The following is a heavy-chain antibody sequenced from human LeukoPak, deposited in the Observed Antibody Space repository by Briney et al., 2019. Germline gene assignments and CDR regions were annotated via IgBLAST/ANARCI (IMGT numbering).Heavy chain of an antibody. CDR3: ARVPSGAITFGGVIVSLGFFDY. CDR2: INHSGST. J-gene: IGHJ4*02. V-gene: IGHV4-34*01. CDR1: GGSFSGYY. D-gene: IGHD3-16*02. Sequence: SETLSLTCAVYGGSFSGYYWSWIRQPPGKGLEWIGEINHSGSTNYNPSLKSRVTISVDTSKNQFSLKLSSVTAADTAVYYCARVPSGAITFGGVIVSLGFFDYWGQGTLVTVSS.